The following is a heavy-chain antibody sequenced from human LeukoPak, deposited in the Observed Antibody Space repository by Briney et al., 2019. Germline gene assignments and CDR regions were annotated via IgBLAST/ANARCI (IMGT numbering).Heavy chain of an antibody. Sequence: ASVKVSCKASGYTFTSYYMHWVRQAPGQGLEWMGIINPSGGSTSYAQKFQGRVTMTRDTSTSTVYMELSSLRSEDTVVYYCARDSGTSMIAMPDYFDYWGQGTLVTVSS. CDR1: GYTFTSYY. V-gene: IGHV1-46*01. CDR3: ARDSGTSMIAMPDYFDY. J-gene: IGHJ4*02. CDR2: INPSGGST. D-gene: IGHD3-22*01.